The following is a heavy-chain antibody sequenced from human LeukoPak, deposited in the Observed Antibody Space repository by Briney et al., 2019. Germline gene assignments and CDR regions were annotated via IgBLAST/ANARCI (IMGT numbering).Heavy chain of an antibody. V-gene: IGHV1-69*04. CDR2: IIPILGIA. Sequence: GASVKVSCKASGGTFSSYAISWVRQAPGQGLEWMGRIIPILGIANYAQKLQGRVTMTTDTSTSTAYMELRSLRSDDTAVYYCARGGPQTGTTRYFYYMDVWGKGTTVTVSS. J-gene: IGHJ6*03. CDR3: ARGGPQTGTTRYFYYMDV. D-gene: IGHD1-1*01. CDR1: GGTFSSYA.